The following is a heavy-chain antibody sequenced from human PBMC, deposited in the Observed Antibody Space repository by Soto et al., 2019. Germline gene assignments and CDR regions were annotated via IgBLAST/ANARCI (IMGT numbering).Heavy chain of an antibody. J-gene: IGHJ3*02. Sequence: GGSLRLSCAASGFTFSSYAMSWVRQAPGKGLEWVSAISGSGGSTYYADSVKGRFTISRDNSKNTLYLQMNSLRAEDTAVYYCAKIRYFDWSREDAFDIRGQGTMVTVSS. D-gene: IGHD3-9*01. CDR1: GFTFSSYA. V-gene: IGHV3-23*01. CDR3: AKIRYFDWSREDAFDI. CDR2: ISGSGGST.